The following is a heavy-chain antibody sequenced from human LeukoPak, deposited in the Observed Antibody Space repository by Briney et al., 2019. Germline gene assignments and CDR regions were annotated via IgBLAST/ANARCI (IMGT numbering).Heavy chain of an antibody. D-gene: IGHD6-13*01. CDR2: ISGSGGST. CDR3: AKDRVAAAVPDAFDI. CDR1: GFTFSSYA. Sequence: PGGSLRLSCAASGFTFSSYAMSLVRQAPGKGLEWVSAISGSGGSTYYADSVQGRFTISRDNSKNTLYLTMNSLRAEDTAVYYCAKDRVAAAVPDAFDIWGQGTMVTVSS. J-gene: IGHJ3*02. V-gene: IGHV3-23*01.